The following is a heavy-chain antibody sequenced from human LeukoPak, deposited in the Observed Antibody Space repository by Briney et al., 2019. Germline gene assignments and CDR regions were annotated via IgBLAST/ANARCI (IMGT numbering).Heavy chain of an antibody. Sequence: PGGSLRLSCAASGFTFSSYSMNWVRQAPGKGLEWVSYISSSSSTIYYADSVKGRFTISRDNAKNSLYLQMNSQRAEDTAVYYCARAGPKWELRPYYFDYWGQGTLVTVSS. V-gene: IGHV3-48*04. CDR1: GFTFSSYS. CDR3: ARAGPKWELRPYYFDY. J-gene: IGHJ4*02. CDR2: ISSSSSTI. D-gene: IGHD1-26*01.